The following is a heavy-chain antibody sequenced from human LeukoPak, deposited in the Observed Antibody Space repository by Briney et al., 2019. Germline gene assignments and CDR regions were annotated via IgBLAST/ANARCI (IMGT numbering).Heavy chain of an antibody. CDR2: IYYSGST. CDR3: ARSVGDSGYDSFDY. D-gene: IGHD5-12*01. Sequence: RASQTLSLTCTVSGGSISSGGYYWSWIRQHPGKGLEWIGYIYYSGSTYYNPSLKSRVTISVDTSKNQFSLKLSSVTAADTAVYYCARSVGDSGYDSFDYWGQGTLVTVSS. CDR1: GGSISSGGYY. V-gene: IGHV4-31*03. J-gene: IGHJ4*02.